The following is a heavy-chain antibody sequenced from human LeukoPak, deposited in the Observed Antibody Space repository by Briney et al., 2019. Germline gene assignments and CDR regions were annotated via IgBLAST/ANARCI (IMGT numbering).Heavy chain of an antibody. Sequence: GGSLRLSCAASGFTFSTHAMAWVRQAPGKGLEWVSSISGSSTNIFYADSMKGRFTISRDNAKNSLYLQMNSLRAEDTAVYYCARSIYDSSGYYDIHFDYWGQGTLVTVSS. CDR3: ARSIYDSSGYYDIHFDY. D-gene: IGHD3-22*01. CDR1: GFTFSTHA. J-gene: IGHJ4*02. V-gene: IGHV3-21*01. CDR2: ISGSSTNI.